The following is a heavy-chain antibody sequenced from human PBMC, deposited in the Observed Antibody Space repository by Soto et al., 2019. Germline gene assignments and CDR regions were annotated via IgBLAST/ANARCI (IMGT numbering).Heavy chain of an antibody. V-gene: IGHV3-66*01. Sequence: DVQLVESGVGLVQPGGSLRPACTASGFIVSDNYMIWVRQAPGRGLEWVSTIHRCGDTIYADSVKSRFTISRDIAKNTLLLQMSIVTAADTAASLCTREHSMDVWGHWTTITVSS. CDR2: IHRCGDT. J-gene: IGHJ6*02. CDR3: TREHSMDV. CDR1: GFIVSDNY.